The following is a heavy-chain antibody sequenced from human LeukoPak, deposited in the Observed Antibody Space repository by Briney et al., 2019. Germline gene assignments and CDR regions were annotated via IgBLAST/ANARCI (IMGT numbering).Heavy chain of an antibody. D-gene: IGHD3/OR15-3a*01. CDR3: ARDMDFYLDV. CDR1: GGSISSGHYF. J-gene: IGHJ6*03. Sequence: PSQTLSLTCTVSGGSISSGHYFWTWIRQPAGKGLEWIGRIYTSGSTNYNPSLKSRVTISLDTSKNQFSLNLNSVTAADTAMYYCARDMDFYLDVWGKGSTVTVSS. V-gene: IGHV4-61*02. CDR2: IYTSGST.